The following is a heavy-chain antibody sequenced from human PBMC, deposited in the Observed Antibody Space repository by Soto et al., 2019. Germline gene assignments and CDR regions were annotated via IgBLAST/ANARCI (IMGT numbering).Heavy chain of an antibody. CDR3: ARDRSGATNGGWFDP. J-gene: IGHJ5*02. Sequence: QVQLQESGPGLVKPSQTLSLTCTVSGGSISSGGYYWSWIRQHPGKGLEWIGYIYYSGSTYYNPSLKSRVTISVDTSKNQFSLKLSSVTAADTAVYYCARDRSGATNGGWFDPWGQGTLVTVSS. D-gene: IGHD1-26*01. CDR1: GGSISSGGYY. CDR2: IYYSGST. V-gene: IGHV4-31*03.